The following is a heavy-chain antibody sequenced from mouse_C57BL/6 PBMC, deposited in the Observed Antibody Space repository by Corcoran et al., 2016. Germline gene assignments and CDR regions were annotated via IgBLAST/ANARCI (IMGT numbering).Heavy chain of an antibody. CDR1: GFSMSTSGMG. D-gene: IGHD3-3*01. V-gene: IGHV8-12*01. CDR2: IYWDDDK. J-gene: IGHJ1*03. Sequence: QVTLKESGPGILQSSQTLSLTCSLSGFSMSTSGMGVSWIRQPSGKGLEWLAHIYWDDDKRYNTSLKSRLTISKDTSRNQVFLKITIVDTADTATYYCARREGDPYWYFDVWGTGTTVTVSS. CDR3: ARREGDPYWYFDV.